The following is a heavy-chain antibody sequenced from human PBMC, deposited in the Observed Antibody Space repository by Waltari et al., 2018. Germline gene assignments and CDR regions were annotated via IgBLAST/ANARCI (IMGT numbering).Heavy chain of an antibody. CDR3: ARVRFGSGTYYTQVV. CDR1: GFTFSSYS. Sequence: EVQLVESGGGLVQPGGSLRLSCAASGFTFSSYSMNWVRQAPGKGLEWVSSISGGSSYIHYADSAKGRFTISRDNAKNSLHLQLNSLRAEDTAVYYCARVRFGSGTYYTQVVWGKGTTVTVSS. D-gene: IGHD3-10*01. V-gene: IGHV3-21*06. CDR2: ISGGSSYI. J-gene: IGHJ6*04.